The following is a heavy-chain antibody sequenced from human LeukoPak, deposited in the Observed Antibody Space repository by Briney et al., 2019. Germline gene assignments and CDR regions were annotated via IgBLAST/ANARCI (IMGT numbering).Heavy chain of an antibody. Sequence: NPSETLSLTCTVSGGSISSSSYYWGWIRQPPGKRLEWIGSIYYSGSTYYNPSLKSRVTISVDTSKNQFSLKLNSVDATDTAVYYCAIEPRTTGLHYFDYWGRGTLVTVSS. CDR2: IYYSGST. J-gene: IGHJ4*02. CDR1: GGSISSSSYY. D-gene: IGHD1-1*01. V-gene: IGHV4-39*02. CDR3: AIEPRTTGLHYFDY.